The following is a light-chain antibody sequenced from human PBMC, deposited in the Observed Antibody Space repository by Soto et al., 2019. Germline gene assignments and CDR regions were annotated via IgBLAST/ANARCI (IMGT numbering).Light chain of an antibody. CDR3: QQYGSSPMYT. J-gene: IGKJ2*01. CDR1: QVFSSSY. CDR2: GAS. Sequence: EIVLTQSRGTLSLSPGERATLSCRASQVFSSSYLAWYQQKPGQAPRLLIYGASGRATGIPDRFSGSGSGTDFTLTISRLEPEDFAVYYCQQYGSSPMYTFGQGTKLEIK. V-gene: IGKV3-20*01.